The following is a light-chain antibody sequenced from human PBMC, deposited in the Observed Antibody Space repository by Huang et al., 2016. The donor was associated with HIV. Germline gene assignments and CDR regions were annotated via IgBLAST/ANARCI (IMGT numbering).Light chain of an antibody. V-gene: IGKV3-15*01. CDR3: HHYSNWPPTWT. CDR2: GAS. J-gene: IGKJ1*01. Sequence: EIVMTQSPATLSVSPGERATLSCRASQSVAKHFAWYQQKPSQAPRLLIYGASTRATGIPARFSGSGSGTEFALTISSLQSEDVAVYYCHHYSNWPPTWTFGQGTKVEIK. CDR1: QSVAKH.